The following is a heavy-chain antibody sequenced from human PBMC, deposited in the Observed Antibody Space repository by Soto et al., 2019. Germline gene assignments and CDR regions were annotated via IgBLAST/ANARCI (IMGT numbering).Heavy chain of an antibody. CDR3: ARGDRDFWSGYYPLGYYGMDV. CDR1: GGSFSCYY. V-gene: IGHV4-34*01. Sequence: SETLSLTCAVYGGSFSCYYWIWIRQPPGKGLEWIGEINHSGSTNYNPSLKSRVTISVDTSKNQFSLKLSSVTAADTAVYYCARGDRDFWSGYYPLGYYGMDVWGQGTTVTVSS. D-gene: IGHD3-3*01. CDR2: INHSGST. J-gene: IGHJ6*02.